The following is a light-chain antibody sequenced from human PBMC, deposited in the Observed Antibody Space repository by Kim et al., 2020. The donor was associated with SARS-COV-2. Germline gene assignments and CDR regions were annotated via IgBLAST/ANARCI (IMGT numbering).Light chain of an antibody. V-gene: IGLV1-51*01. Sequence: GQNVTISCSGSTSNIGDNSVSWYRQFPGTAPNLLIYDTYKRPRGIPDRFSGAKSGTSATLGITGLRTGDEADYYCGAWDSSLSVGVFGGGTKLTVL. CDR2: DTY. J-gene: IGLJ3*02. CDR1: TSNIGDNS. CDR3: GAWDSSLSVGV.